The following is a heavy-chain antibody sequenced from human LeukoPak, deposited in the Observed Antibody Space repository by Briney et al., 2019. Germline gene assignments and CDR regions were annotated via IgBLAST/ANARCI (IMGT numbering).Heavy chain of an antibody. D-gene: IGHD6-13*01. CDR3: ARVVAAAAYNYYYGMDV. CDR2: IYYSGST. J-gene: IGHJ6*02. V-gene: IGHV4-59*01. Sequence: SETLSLTCTVSGGSISSYYWSWIRQPPGKGLEWIGYIYYSGSTNYNPSLKSRVTISVDTSKNQFSLKLSSVTAADTAVYYCARVVAAAAYNYYYGMDVWGQGTTVTVSS. CDR1: GGSISSYY.